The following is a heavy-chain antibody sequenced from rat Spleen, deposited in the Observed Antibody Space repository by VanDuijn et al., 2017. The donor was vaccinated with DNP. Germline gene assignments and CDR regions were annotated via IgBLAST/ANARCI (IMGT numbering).Heavy chain of an antibody. CDR2: ISYSGST. CDR3: ARAYYDGTYYPNWYFDF. Sequence: EVQLQESGPGLMKPSQSLSLTCSVTGYSITSNYWGWIRKFPGNKMEWMGYISYSGSTGYNPSLRSRISITRDTSKRQFFLQLNSVTTEDTATYYCARAYYDGTYYPNWYFDFWGPGTTVTVSS. J-gene: IGHJ1*01. D-gene: IGHD1-12*02. CDR1: GYSITSNY. V-gene: IGHV3-1*01.